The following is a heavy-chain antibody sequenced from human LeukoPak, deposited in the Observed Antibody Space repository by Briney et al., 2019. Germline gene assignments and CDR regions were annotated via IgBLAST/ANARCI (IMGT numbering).Heavy chain of an antibody. D-gene: IGHD6-13*01. J-gene: IGHJ1*01. Sequence: PGGSLRLSCAASGFTFSSYGMHWVRQAPGKGLEWVAVISYDGSNKYYTDSVKGRFTISRDNSKNTLYLQMNSLRAEDTAVYYCAKYSSSWQAFQHWGQGTLVTVSS. CDR2: ISYDGSNK. V-gene: IGHV3-30*18. CDR1: GFTFSSYG. CDR3: AKYSSSWQAFQH.